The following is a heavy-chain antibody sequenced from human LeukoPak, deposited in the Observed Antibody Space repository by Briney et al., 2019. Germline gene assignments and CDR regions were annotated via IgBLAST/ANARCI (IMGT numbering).Heavy chain of an antibody. D-gene: IGHD3-16*01. CDR2: INHSGST. V-gene: IGHV4-34*01. CDR3: ARAKGYVWGSSTYYFDY. J-gene: IGHJ4*02. CDR1: GGSFSGYY. Sequence: SETLSLTCAVYGGSFSGYYWSWIRQPPGKGLEWIGEINHSGSTNYNPSLKSRVTISVDTSKNQFSLKLSSVTAAGTAVYYCARAKGYVWGSSTYYFDYWGQGTLVTVSS.